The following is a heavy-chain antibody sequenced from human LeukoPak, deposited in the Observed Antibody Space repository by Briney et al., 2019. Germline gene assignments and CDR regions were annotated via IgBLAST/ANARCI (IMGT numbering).Heavy chain of an antibody. CDR3: ARAPSEIGGYYPEYFRH. CDR2: IKSDGST. D-gene: IGHD3-22*01. V-gene: IGHV3-74*01. Sequence: GGSLRLSCAASGFTFSSYWMHWVRQAPGKGLVWVSRIKSDGSTNYADSVRGRFTISRDNAKNTLSLQMNSLRAEDTGVYYCARAPSEIGGYYPEYFRHWGQGTLVTVSS. CDR1: GFTFSSYW. J-gene: IGHJ1*01.